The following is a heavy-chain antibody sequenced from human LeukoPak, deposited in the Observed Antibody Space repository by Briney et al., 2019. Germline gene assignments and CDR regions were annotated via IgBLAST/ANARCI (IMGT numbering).Heavy chain of an antibody. J-gene: IGHJ4*02. V-gene: IGHV3-30*02. CDR2: IRYDGSSK. CDR3: ANLPVPGNIVDY. Sequence: GGSLRLSCAASGSTFSSYGMHWVRQAPGKGLEWVAFIRYDGSSKYYGDSVKGRFTISRDNSKDTLYLQMNSLRVEDTAVYYCANLPVPGNIVDYWGQGTLVTVSS. D-gene: IGHD5-12*01. CDR1: GSTFSSYG.